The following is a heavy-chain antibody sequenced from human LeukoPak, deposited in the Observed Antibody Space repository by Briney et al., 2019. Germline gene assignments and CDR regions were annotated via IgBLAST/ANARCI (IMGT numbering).Heavy chain of an antibody. D-gene: IGHD1-14*01. CDR1: GFTFSSYG. CDR3: AKDHYHTFDY. J-gene: IGHJ4*02. CDR2: ISYDGSNK. V-gene: IGHV3-30*18. Sequence: PGGSLRLSCAASGFTFSSYGMHWVRQAPGKGLEWVAAISYDGSNKYYADSVKGRFTISRDNSKNTLYLQMNSLRAEDTAVYYCAKDHYHTFDYWGQGTLVTVSS.